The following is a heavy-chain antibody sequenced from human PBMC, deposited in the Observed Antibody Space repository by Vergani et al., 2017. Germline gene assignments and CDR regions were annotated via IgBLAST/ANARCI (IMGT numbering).Heavy chain of an antibody. J-gene: IGHJ6*03. V-gene: IGHV3-21*01. CDR2: ISSSSSYI. CDR3: ARAPDGESCSSTSCYPIDYYYYMDG. D-gene: IGHD2-2*01. CDR1: GFTFSSYS. Sequence: EVQLVESGGGLVKPGGPLRLSCAASGFTFSSYSMNWVRQAPGKGLEWVSSISSSSSYIYYADSVKGRFTISRDNAKNSLYLQMNSLRAEDTAVYYCARAPDGESCSSTSCYPIDYYYYMDGWGKGTTVTVSS.